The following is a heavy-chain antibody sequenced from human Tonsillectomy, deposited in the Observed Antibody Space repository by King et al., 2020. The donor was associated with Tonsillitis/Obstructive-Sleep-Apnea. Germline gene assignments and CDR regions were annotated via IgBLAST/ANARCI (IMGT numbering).Heavy chain of an antibody. D-gene: IGHD3-10*01. Sequence: QLVQSGAEVKKTGASVKVSCKASGYTFTGYYMHWVRQAPGQGLEWMGWINPNSGGTNYAQKFQGRVTMTRDTSISTAYMELSRLRSDDTAVYYCARDSKDYYGSGSYYNGDYWGQGTLVTVSS. CDR2: INPNSGGT. CDR1: GYTFTGYY. V-gene: IGHV1-2*02. CDR3: ARDSKDYYGSGSYYNGDY. J-gene: IGHJ4*02.